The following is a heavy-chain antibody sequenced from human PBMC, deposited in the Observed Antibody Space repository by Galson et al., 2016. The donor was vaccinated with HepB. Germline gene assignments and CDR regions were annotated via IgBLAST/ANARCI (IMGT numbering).Heavy chain of an antibody. D-gene: IGHD3-3*01. J-gene: IGHJ5*02. CDR1: GYAFSNYY. V-gene: IGHV1-46*01. Sequence: SVKVSCKASGYAFSNYYVHWVRQAPGQGLEWMGIINPSGGDTTYAEEFQGRVTMTSDTSTTTVYMELSSLTYEDTAIYFCARGLLLFLDKFRWLDPWGQGTLVTVSA. CDR2: INPSGGDT. CDR3: ARGLLLFLDKFRWLDP.